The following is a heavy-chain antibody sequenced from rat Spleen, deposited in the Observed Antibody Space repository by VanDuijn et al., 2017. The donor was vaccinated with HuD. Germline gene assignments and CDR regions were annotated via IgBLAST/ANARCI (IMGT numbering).Heavy chain of an antibody. Sequence: EVQLVESDGGLVQPGRSLKLSCAASGFTFSDYSMAWVRQAPTKGLEWVATISYDGLNTYYRDSVKGRFTISRDDAKTTLSLQMDSLRSEDTATYCCVRRGYNYYFADWGQGTLVTVSS. J-gene: IGHJ3*01. V-gene: IGHV5-29*01. CDR2: ISYDGLNT. CDR3: VRRGYNYYFAD. CDR1: GFTFSDYS. D-gene: IGHD1-6*01.